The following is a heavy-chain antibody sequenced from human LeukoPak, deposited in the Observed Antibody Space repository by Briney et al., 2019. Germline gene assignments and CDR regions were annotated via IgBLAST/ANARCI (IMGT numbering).Heavy chain of an antibody. J-gene: IGHJ4*02. V-gene: IGHV3-30*04. CDR2: ISYDGSNK. Sequence: GGSLRLSCAASGFTFSSYAMHWVRQAPGKGLEWVAVISYDGSNKYYADSVKGRFTISRDNSKNTLYLQMNSLRAEDTAVYYCAKDHHYDILTGYQTPFDYWGQGTLVTVSS. D-gene: IGHD3-9*01. CDR1: GFTFSSYA. CDR3: AKDHHYDILTGYQTPFDY.